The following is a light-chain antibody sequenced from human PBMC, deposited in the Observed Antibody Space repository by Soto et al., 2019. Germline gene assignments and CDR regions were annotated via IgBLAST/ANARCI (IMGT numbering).Light chain of an antibody. CDR2: EVT. CDR3: TSYAGSNNWV. Sequence: QSALTQPPSASGSPGQSVTISCTGTSSDVGAYNYVSWYQQHPGKAPKLMIYEVTKRPSGVPDRFSGSKSDNTASLTVSGLQAEDAADYYCTSYAGSNNWVFGGGTKLTVL. CDR1: SSDVGAYNY. V-gene: IGLV2-8*01. J-gene: IGLJ3*02.